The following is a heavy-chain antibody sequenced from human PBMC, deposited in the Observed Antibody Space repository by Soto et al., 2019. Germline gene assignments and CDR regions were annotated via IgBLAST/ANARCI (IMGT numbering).Heavy chain of an antibody. D-gene: IGHD2-2*01. CDR2: ISSSGSTI. Sequence: GGSLRLSCAASGFTFSSYEMNWVRQAPGKGLEWVSYISSSGSTIYYADSVKGRFTISRDNAKNSLYLQMNSLRAEDTAVYYCARGLLRYCSSTSCHAFDIWGQGTMVTVSS. J-gene: IGHJ3*02. V-gene: IGHV3-48*03. CDR1: GFTFSSYE. CDR3: ARGLLRYCSSTSCHAFDI.